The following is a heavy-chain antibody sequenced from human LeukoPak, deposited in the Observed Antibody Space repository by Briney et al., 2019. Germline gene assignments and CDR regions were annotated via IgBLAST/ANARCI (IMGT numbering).Heavy chain of an antibody. CDR1: GGSISNYY. D-gene: IGHD6-19*01. CDR2: IYYSGST. J-gene: IGHJ5*02. Sequence: SETLSLTCTVSGGSISNYYWSWIRQPPGKGLEWIGYIYYSGSTNYNPSLKSRVTISVDTSKNQFSLKLSSVTAADTDVYYCARVGDSSGWSNDWFDPWGQGTLVTVSS. CDR3: ARVGDSSGWSNDWFDP. V-gene: IGHV4-59*01.